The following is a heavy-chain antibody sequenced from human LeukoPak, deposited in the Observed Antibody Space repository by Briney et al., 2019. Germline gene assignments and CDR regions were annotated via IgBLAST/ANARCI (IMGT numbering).Heavy chain of an antibody. J-gene: IGHJ4*02. CDR1: GFTFSSYA. V-gene: IGHV3-48*03. Sequence: PGGSLRLSCAASGFTFSSYAMSWVRQAPGKGLEWVSYISSSGSTIYYADSVKGRFTISRDNAKNSLYLQMNSLRAEDTAVYYCARGDYGDYGDYFDYWGQGTLVTVSS. CDR2: ISSSGSTI. CDR3: ARGDYGDYGDYFDY. D-gene: IGHD4-17*01.